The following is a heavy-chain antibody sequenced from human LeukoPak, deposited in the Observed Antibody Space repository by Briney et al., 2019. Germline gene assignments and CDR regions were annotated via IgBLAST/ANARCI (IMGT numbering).Heavy chain of an antibody. CDR2: INPNSGGT. V-gene: IGHV1-2*02. CDR1: GYTFTGYY. D-gene: IGHD2-2*02. CDR3: ASRDCSRTSCYTGLT. Sequence: ASVKVSCKASGYTFTGYYMHWVRQARGQGLEWMGWINPNSGGTNYAQKFQGRVTMTRDTSISTAYMELSRLRSDDTAVYYCASRDCSRTSCYTGLTWGQGTMVTVSS. J-gene: IGHJ3*01.